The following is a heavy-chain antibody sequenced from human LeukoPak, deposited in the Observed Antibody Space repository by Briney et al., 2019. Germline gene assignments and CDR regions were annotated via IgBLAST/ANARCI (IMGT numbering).Heavy chain of an antibody. CDR3: AREGFGYSSSWYGGYFDY. Sequence: SQTLSLACTVSAGSISSGDYYWSWIRQPAGTGLEWIRYIYYSGSTYYNPSLKSRVTISVDTSKNQFSLKLSSVTAADTAVYYCAREGFGYSSSWYGGYFDYWGQGTLVTVSS. J-gene: IGHJ4*02. CDR2: IYYSGST. V-gene: IGHV4-30-4*08. D-gene: IGHD6-13*01. CDR1: AGSISSGDYY.